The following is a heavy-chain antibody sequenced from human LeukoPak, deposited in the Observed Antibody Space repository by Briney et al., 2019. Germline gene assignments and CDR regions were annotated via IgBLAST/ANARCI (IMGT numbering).Heavy chain of an antibody. J-gene: IGHJ5*01. V-gene: IGHV4-39*01. CDR1: GHSITSSSSS. CDR2: INYSGSP. Sequence: SETLSLTSTVPGHSITSSSSSWGWIRQPPGKGLEWIGTINYSGSPYYNPSVQSQVTMSVDTSKNQFSLNLSTVTAADTAVYYCARQASVVRGVIIPWVDSWGQGTLVTVSS. D-gene: IGHD3-10*01. CDR3: ARQASVVRGVIIPWVDS.